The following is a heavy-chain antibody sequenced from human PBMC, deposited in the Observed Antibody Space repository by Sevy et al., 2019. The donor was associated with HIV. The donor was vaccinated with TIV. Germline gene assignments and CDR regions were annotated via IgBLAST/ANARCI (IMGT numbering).Heavy chain of an antibody. CDR2: ISYDGSNK. CDR1: GFTFSSYG. V-gene: IGHV3-30*03. D-gene: IGHD2-15*01. J-gene: IGHJ6*02. CDR3: ASDYGDINGEGYYGMDV. Sequence: GGSLRLSCAASGFTFSSYGMHWVRQAPGKGLEWVAVISYDGSNKYYADSVKGRFTISRDNSKNTLYLQMNSLRAEDTAVYYCASDYGDINGEGYYGMDVWGQGTTVTVSS.